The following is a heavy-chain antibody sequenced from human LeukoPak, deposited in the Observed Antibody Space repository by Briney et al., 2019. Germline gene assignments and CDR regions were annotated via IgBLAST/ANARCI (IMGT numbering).Heavy chain of an antibody. D-gene: IGHD3-22*01. V-gene: IGHV4-61*02. CDR2: IYTSGST. CDR1: GGSISSGSYY. Sequence: SETLSLTCTVSGGSISSGSYYWSWIRQPAGKGLEWIGRIYTSGSTNYNPSLKSRVTISLDTSKNHFSLKLSSVTAADTAVYFCARASHDSSDDYPNYWFFDLWGRGTLVTVSS. J-gene: IGHJ2*01. CDR3: ARASHDSSDDYPNYWFFDL.